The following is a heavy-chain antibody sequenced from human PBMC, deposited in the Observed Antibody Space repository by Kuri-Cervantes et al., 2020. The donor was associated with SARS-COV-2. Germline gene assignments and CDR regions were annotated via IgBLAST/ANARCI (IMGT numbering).Heavy chain of an antibody. CDR2: INPNSGGT. CDR3: AREDIVGVPAYYDDAFDI. Sequence: ASVKVSCKASGYTFTGYYMHWVRQPPGQGLEWMGQINPNSGGTDYAHKFQGRVTITRDTSPSTVYMELSSLRSEDTAVYYCAREDIVGVPAYYDDAFDIWGQGTMVTVSS. J-gene: IGHJ3*02. CDR1: GYTFTGYY. D-gene: IGHD2-2*01. V-gene: IGHV1-2*06.